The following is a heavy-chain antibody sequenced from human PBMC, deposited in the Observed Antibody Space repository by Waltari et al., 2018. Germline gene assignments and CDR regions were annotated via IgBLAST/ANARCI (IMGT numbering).Heavy chain of an antibody. CDR1: GGSISSSSYY. J-gene: IGHJ4*02. D-gene: IGHD6-13*01. V-gene: IGHV4-39*07. CDR2: IYYSGST. Sequence: QLQLQESGPGLVKPSETLSLTCTVPGGSISSSSYYWGWIRQPPGKGLEWIGSIYYSGSTYYNPSLKSRVTISVDTSKNQFSLKLSSVTAADTAVYYCARLQAAGTVDYWGQGTLVTVSS. CDR3: ARLQAAGTVDY.